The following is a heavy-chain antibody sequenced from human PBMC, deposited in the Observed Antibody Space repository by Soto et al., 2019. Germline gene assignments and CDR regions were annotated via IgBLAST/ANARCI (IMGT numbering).Heavy chain of an antibody. J-gene: IGHJ5*02. CDR3: ARQYGSGSYNWFDP. CDR1: GGSISSSSYY. D-gene: IGHD3-10*01. Sequence: QLQLQESGPGLVKPSETLSLTCTVSGGSISSSSYYWGWIRQPPGKGLEWIGSIYYSVSTYHNPSLKSRVTISVDTSKNQFSLQLSSLTAADTAVYYCARQYGSGSYNWFDPWGQGTLVTVSS. CDR2: IYYSVST. V-gene: IGHV4-39*01.